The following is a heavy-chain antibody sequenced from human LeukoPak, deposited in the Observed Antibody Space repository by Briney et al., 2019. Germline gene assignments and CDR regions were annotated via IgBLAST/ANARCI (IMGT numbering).Heavy chain of an antibody. CDR3: ARDRWGYYFDY. V-gene: IGHV4-39*07. D-gene: IGHD3-16*01. J-gene: IGHJ4*02. CDR2: IYYSGST. Sequence: SETLSLTCTVSGGSISSSSYYWGWIRQPPGKGLEWIGSIYYSGSTYYNPSLKSRVTISVDRSENQFSLKLSSVTAADTAVYYCARDRWGYYFDYWGQGTLVTVSS. CDR1: GGSISSSSYY.